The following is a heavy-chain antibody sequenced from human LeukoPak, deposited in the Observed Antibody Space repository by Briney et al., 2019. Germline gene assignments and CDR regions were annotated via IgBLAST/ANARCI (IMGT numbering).Heavy chain of an antibody. J-gene: IGHJ3*02. Sequence: SETLSLTCTVSGGSISDYYWRWIRQPPAKGLDGVGWIFGSGSSNYNPSLKSRLTISVDTSKNQFSLKLTSATAADTAVYYCAREKDTGSNHAKIRYDIWGQGTMVTVSS. CDR3: AREKDTGSNHAKIRYDI. D-gene: IGHD1-26*01. CDR2: IFGSGSS. V-gene: IGHV4-59*01. CDR1: GGSISDYY.